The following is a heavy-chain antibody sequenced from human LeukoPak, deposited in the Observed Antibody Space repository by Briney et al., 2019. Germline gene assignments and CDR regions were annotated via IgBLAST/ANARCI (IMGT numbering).Heavy chain of an antibody. Sequence: PGSSVKVSCKASGGTFSSYAISLVRQAPGQGLEWMGRIIPILGIANYAQKFQGRVTITADKSTSTAYMELSSLRSEDTAVYYCAVHLAVAGSYYFDYWGQGTLVTVSS. CDR1: GGTFSSYA. V-gene: IGHV1-69*04. CDR3: AVHLAVAGSYYFDY. D-gene: IGHD6-19*01. J-gene: IGHJ4*02. CDR2: IIPILGIA.